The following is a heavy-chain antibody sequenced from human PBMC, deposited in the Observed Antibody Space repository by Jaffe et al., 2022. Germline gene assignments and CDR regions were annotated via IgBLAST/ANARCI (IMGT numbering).Heavy chain of an antibody. CDR2: INHSGST. CDR1: AGSFSGYY. CDR3: ARGHPTMEWQWLVQKYLDY. V-gene: IGHV4-34*01. J-gene: IGHJ4*02. D-gene: IGHD6-19*01. Sequence: QVQLQQWGAGLLKPSETLSLTCAVYAGSFSGYYWSWIRQPPGKGLEWIGEINHSGSTDYNPSLKSRVTISVDTSKNQFSLKLSSVTAADTAVYFCARGHPTMEWQWLVQKYLDYWGQGTLVTVSS.